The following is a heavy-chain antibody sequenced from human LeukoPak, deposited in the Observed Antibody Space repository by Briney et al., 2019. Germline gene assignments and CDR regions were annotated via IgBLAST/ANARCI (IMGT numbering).Heavy chain of an antibody. J-gene: IGHJ3*02. V-gene: IGHV1-69*01. Sequence: SVKVSCKASGGTFSSYAISWVRQAPGQGLEWMGGIIPIFGTANYAQKFQGRVTITADESTSTAYMELSSLRSEDTAAYYCAAPPLLTGYPYGIWGQGTMVTVSS. CDR1: GGTFSSYA. CDR3: AAPPLLTGYPYGI. D-gene: IGHD3-9*01. CDR2: IIPIFGTA.